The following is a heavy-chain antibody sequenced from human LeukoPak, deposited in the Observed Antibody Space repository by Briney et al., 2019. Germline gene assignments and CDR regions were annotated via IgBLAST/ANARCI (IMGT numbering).Heavy chain of an antibody. CDR2: INQSGST. Sequence: PSETLSLTCAVYGGSFSDYYWSWIRQPPGKGLEWIGEINQSGSTNYNPSLKSRVTISVDTSKNQFSLKMNSVTGADTGVYYCARAGVTAAYFFDYWGQGTLVTVSS. V-gene: IGHV4-34*01. D-gene: IGHD3-10*01. J-gene: IGHJ4*02. CDR1: GGSFSDYY. CDR3: ARAGVTAAYFFDY.